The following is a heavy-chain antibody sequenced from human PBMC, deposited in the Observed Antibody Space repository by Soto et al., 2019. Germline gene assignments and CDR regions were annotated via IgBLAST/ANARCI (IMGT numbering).Heavy chain of an antibody. CDR2: IYYSGST. J-gene: IGHJ4*02. CDR3: ARCTNWNCVDY. CDR1: GGSISSYY. D-gene: IGHD1-7*01. Sequence: KPSETLSLTCTVSGGSISSYYWSWIRQPPGKGLEWIGYIYYSGSTNNNPSLKSRVTISVYTSKNQISLKLSSVTAADTAVYYCARCTNWNCVDYWGQGTLVTVSS. V-gene: IGHV4-59*01.